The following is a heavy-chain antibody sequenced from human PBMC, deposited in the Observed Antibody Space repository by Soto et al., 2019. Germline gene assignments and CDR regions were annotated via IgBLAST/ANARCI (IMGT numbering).Heavy chain of an antibody. V-gene: IGHV5-51*01. Sequence: GESLKISCKGSGYSFTSYWIGWVRQMPGKGLEWMGIIYPGDSDTRYSPSFQGQVTISADKSISTAYLQWSSLKASDTAMYYCARSYSSSWSYNLEPTKNYYGMDGWGQRTTVTVSS. D-gene: IGHD6-13*01. CDR3: ARSYSSSWSYNLEPTKNYYGMDG. CDR2: IYPGDSDT. J-gene: IGHJ6*02. CDR1: GYSFTSYW.